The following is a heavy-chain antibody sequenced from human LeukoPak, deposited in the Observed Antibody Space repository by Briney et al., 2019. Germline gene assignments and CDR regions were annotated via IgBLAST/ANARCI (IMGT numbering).Heavy chain of an antibody. Sequence: GGSLRLSCAASGFTFSSYGMHWVRQAPGKGLEWVAVISYDGSNKYYADSVRGRFTISRDNSKNTLYLQMSSLRAEDTAVYYCAKGHMVRGVIYYYYYGMDVWGQGTTVTVSS. CDR3: AKGHMVRGVIYYYYYGMDV. V-gene: IGHV3-30*18. CDR2: ISYDGSNK. CDR1: GFTFSSYG. D-gene: IGHD3-10*01. J-gene: IGHJ6*02.